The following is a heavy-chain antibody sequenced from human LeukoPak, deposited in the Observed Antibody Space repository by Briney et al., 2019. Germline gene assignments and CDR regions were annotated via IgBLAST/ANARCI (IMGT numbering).Heavy chain of an antibody. D-gene: IGHD6-13*01. CDR2: FYSGGST. Sequence: GGSLRLSCAASGFTVSDNYMSWVRQAPGKGLGWVSVFYSGGSTRYADSVKGRFTISRDNSKNTLYLQLNSLRAEDTAVYFCAGSSWSSEYFHRWGQGTLVTVSS. J-gene: IGHJ1*01. CDR3: AGSSWSSEYFHR. CDR1: GFTVSDNY. V-gene: IGHV3-66*01.